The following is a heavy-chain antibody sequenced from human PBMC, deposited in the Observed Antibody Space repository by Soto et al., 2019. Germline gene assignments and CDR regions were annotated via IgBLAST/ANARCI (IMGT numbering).Heavy chain of an antibody. V-gene: IGHV4-4*02. CDR1: GGSISPINW. CDR3: ARSPNIHSQTWFDP. CDR2: IYHTGTT. J-gene: IGHJ5*02. D-gene: IGHD2-15*01. Sequence: QVHLQESGPGLVKPSGTLSLTCGVSGGSISPINWWSWVRQTPGKGLEWIGEIYHTGTTDYNPFLKSRVTISIDKSKNQFFLNLTSVTAADTALYYCARSPNIHSQTWFDPWGQGTWVTVSS.